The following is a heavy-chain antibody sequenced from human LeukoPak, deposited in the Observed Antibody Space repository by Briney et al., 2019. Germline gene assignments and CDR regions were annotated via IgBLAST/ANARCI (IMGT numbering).Heavy chain of an antibody. CDR2: IYATGST. D-gene: IGHD1-26*01. J-gene: IGHJ4*02. CDR1: GGSIDSNNAY. Sequence: SETLSLTCTVSGGSIDSNNAYWAWIRQPPGKGLEWIGRIYATGSTNFNPSLKSRLTMSMDTSTNQFSLKLTSVTAADTAVYFCARQGYTASYYFLDYWSQGILVTVSS. V-gene: IGHV4-39*07. CDR3: ARQGYTASYYFLDY.